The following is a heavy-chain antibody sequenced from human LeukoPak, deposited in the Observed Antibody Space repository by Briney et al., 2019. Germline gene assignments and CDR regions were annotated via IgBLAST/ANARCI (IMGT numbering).Heavy chain of an antibody. CDR1: GFTFSSYS. Sequence: PGGSLRLSCAASGFTFSSYSMNWVRQALGKGLEWVSSISSSSSYIYYADSVKGRFTISRDNAKNSLYLQMNSLRAGDTAVYYCARVGMTTSSNWGQGTLVTVSS. CDR2: ISSSSSYI. D-gene: IGHD4-17*01. J-gene: IGHJ4*02. V-gene: IGHV3-21*01. CDR3: ARVGMTTSSN.